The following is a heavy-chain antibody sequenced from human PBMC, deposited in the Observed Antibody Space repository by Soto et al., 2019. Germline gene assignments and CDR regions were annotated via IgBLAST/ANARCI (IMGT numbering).Heavy chain of an antibody. CDR2: IYYSGAT. CDR3: AKAGSYSGYSGRVDY. CDR1: GASISGNY. J-gene: IGHJ4*02. Sequence: SETLSLTCNVSGASISGNYWSWIRQPPGKGLEWIGYIYYSGATNYNPSLESRVTISVDTPKSQFSLKLTSVTPADTAVYYCAKAGSYSGYSGRVDYWGQGILVTVSS. V-gene: IGHV4-59*01. D-gene: IGHD5-12*01.